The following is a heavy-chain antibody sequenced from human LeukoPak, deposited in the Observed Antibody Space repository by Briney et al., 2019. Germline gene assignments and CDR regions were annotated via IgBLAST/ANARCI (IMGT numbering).Heavy chain of an antibody. J-gene: IGHJ4*02. CDR3: ARGFDLLWFGELSIDY. Sequence: PGGSLRLSCAASGFTFSSYAMHWVRQAPGKGLEYVSAISSNGGSTYYANSVKGRFTISRDNSKNTLYLQMGSLRAEDMAVYYCARGFDLLWFGELSIDYWGQGTLVTVSS. V-gene: IGHV3-64*01. D-gene: IGHD3-10*01. CDR2: ISSNGGST. CDR1: GFTFSSYA.